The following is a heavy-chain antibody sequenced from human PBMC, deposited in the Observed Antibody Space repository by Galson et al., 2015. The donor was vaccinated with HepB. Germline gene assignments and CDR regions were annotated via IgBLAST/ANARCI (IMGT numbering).Heavy chain of an antibody. D-gene: IGHD3-16*02. J-gene: IGHJ4*02. Sequence: LRLSCAASGFTFSSYAMHWVRQAPGKGLEWVAVISYDGSNKYYADSVKGRFTISRDNSKNTLYLQMNSLRAEDTAVYYCARDSRYDYVWGSYRTQTNYFDYWGQGTLVTVSS. CDR2: ISYDGSNK. V-gene: IGHV3-30*04. CDR3: ARDSRYDYVWGSYRTQTNYFDY. CDR1: GFTFSSYA.